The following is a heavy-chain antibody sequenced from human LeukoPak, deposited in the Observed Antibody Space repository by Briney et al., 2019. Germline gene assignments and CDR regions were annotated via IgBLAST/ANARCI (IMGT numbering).Heavy chain of an antibody. CDR1: GGSFSGYY. V-gene: IGHV4-34*01. CDR3: ARARGFGPYYYDSSGYYYY. Sequence: PSGTLSLTCAVYGGSFSGYYWSWIRQPPGKGLEWIGEINHSGSTNYNPSLKSRVTISVDTSKNQFSLKLSSVTAADTAVYYCARARGFGPYYYDSSGYYYYWGQGTLVTVSS. D-gene: IGHD3-22*01. CDR2: INHSGST. J-gene: IGHJ4*02.